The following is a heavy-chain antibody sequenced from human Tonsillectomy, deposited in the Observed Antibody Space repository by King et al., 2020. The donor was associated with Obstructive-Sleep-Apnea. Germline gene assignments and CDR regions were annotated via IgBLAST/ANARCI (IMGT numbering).Heavy chain of an antibody. CDR3: ARTPYYYDSRIDY. D-gene: IGHD3-22*01. Sequence: QLQESGPGLVKPSETLSLTCTVSGGSISSSSYYWGWIRQPPGKGLEWIGSIYYSGSTYYNPSLKSRVTISVDTSKNQFSLKLGSVTAADTAVYYCARTPYYYDSRIDYWGQGTLVTVSS. CDR1: GGSISSSSYY. V-gene: IGHV4-39*07. J-gene: IGHJ4*02. CDR2: IYYSGST.